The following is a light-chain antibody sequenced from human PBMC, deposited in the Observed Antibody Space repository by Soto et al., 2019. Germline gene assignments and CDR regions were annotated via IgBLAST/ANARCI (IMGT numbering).Light chain of an antibody. CDR3: QQYKTYPFT. Sequence: DIQMTQSPSSLSASVGDRVTITCRANQGISTSLAWFQQKPGNAPKSLIYAASTLQSGVPSRFSGSGSGTDFIVTISSLQPEERATYDCQQYKTYPFTFGGGTKVEIK. CDR1: QGISTS. CDR2: AAS. V-gene: IGKV1-16*01. J-gene: IGKJ4*01.